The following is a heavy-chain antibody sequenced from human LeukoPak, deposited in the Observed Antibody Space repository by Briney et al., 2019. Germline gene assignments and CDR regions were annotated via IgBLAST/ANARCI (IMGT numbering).Heavy chain of an antibody. D-gene: IGHD2-2*01. Sequence: GGSLRLSCAASGFTASDSYMTWVRQAPGKGLEWVSVIHGGGDTGYADSVMGRFIISRDNSKNTLYLQMNRLNAEDTAIYYCARAMRAYSHFLEHWGQGTLVTVSS. CDR1: GFTASDSY. CDR3: ARAMRAYSHFLEH. V-gene: IGHV3-53*01. CDR2: IHGGGDT. J-gene: IGHJ4*02.